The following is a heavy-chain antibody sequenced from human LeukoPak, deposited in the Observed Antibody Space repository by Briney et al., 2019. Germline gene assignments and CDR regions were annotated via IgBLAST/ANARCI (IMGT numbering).Heavy chain of an antibody. Sequence: GGSLRLSCAASGFTFSSYAMHWVRQAPGKGLEYVSAISSNGGSTYYANSVKGRFTISRDNSKNTLYLQMNSLRAEDTAVYYCAKVPWTQVGATLIDYWGQGTLVTVSS. CDR2: ISSNGGST. CDR3: AKVPWTQVGATLIDY. J-gene: IGHJ4*02. D-gene: IGHD1-26*01. V-gene: IGHV3-64*01. CDR1: GFTFSSYA.